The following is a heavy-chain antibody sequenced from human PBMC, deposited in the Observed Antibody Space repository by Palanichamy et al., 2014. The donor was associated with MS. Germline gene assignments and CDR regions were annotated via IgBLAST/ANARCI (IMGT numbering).Heavy chain of an antibody. CDR3: ARASVVVPAALYSSVVYYGMDV. D-gene: IGHD2-2*01. J-gene: IGHJ6*02. CDR1: GFTFSSYS. Sequence: EVQLVESGGGLVQPGGSLRLSCAASGFTFSSYSMNWVRQAPGKGLEWVSYISSSSTIYYADSVKGRFTISRDNAKNSLYLQMNSLRDEDTAVYYCARASVVVPAALYSSVVYYGMDVWGQGTTVTVSS. CDR2: ISSSSTI. V-gene: IGHV3-48*02.